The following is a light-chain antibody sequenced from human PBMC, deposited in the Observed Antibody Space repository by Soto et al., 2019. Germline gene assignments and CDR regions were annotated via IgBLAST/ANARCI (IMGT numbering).Light chain of an antibody. CDR3: HQYNNLPPET. CDR2: DAS. CDR1: QSISSW. Sequence: DIQMTQSPSTLSASVGDRVTITCRASQSISSWLAWYQQKPGKAPKLLIYDASSLESGVPSRFSGSGSGTEFTLTISSLQSEDVAIYYCHQYNNLPPETFGQGTKVDI. J-gene: IGKJ1*01. V-gene: IGKV1-5*01.